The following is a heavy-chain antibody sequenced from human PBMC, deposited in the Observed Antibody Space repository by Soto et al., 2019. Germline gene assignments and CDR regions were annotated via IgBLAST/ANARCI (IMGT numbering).Heavy chain of an antibody. D-gene: IGHD2-15*01. CDR1: GFTFSSYA. CDR3: ARVAASLYDY. V-gene: IGHV3-64*01. Sequence: GGSLRLSCAASGFTFSSYAMHWVRQAPGKGLEYVSAISSNGGSTYYANSVKGRFTISRDNSKNTLYLQMGSLRAEDMAVYYCARVAASLYDYWGQGTLVTVSS. CDR2: ISSNGGST. J-gene: IGHJ4*02.